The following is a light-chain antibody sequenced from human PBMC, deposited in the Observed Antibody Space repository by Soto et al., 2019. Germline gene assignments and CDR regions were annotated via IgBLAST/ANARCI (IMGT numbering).Light chain of an antibody. V-gene: IGKV1-33*01. CDR3: QQSDSLPIT. J-gene: IGKJ5*01. CDR2: DES. CDR1: LDISNY. Sequence: DIQMTQSPSSLSASVGDRVTITSRASLDISNYLNWYQQRPGKVPKLLIYDESNLERGVPATFSGTRSGTHFTFAITDLQPEDVATYYCQQSDSLPITFGQGTRLEI.